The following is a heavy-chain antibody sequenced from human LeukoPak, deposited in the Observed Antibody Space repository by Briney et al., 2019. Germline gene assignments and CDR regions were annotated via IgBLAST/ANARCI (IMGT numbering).Heavy chain of an antibody. J-gene: IGHJ4*02. V-gene: IGHV4-4*07. CDR3: ASRIPRSAYLDY. CDR1: NGSISGYY. CDR2: IYTCGIT. Sequence: PSETLSLTCTVSNGSISGYYWSWVRQPAGKGLEWIGRIYTCGITIYNSSLKIRVTMSLDTSKNQFSLKLTSVTAAHTAVYYCASRIPRSAYLDYWGQGTLVTVSS. D-gene: IGHD2-15*01.